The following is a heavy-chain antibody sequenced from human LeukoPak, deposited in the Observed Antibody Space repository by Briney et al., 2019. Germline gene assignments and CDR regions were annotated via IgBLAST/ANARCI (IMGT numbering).Heavy chain of an antibody. CDR1: GGSFSGYY. CDR3: ASGWSSKWRAFDI. D-gene: IGHD6-13*01. Sequence: SETLSLTCAVYGGSFSGYYWSWIRQPPGKGLEWIGEINHSGSTNYTPSLKSRVTISVDTSKNQSSLKLSSVTAADTAVYYCASGWSSKWRAFDIWGQGTMVTVSS. J-gene: IGHJ3*02. V-gene: IGHV4-34*01. CDR2: INHSGST.